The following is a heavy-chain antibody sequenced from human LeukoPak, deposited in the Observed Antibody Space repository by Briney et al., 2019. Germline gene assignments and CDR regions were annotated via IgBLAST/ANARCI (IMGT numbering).Heavy chain of an antibody. D-gene: IGHD3-10*01. V-gene: IGHV3-23*01. Sequence: GGSLRLTCAASGFTFSSYAMSWVRQAPGKGLEWVSVISGSGGSTYYADSVKGRFTISRDNSKNTLYLQMNSLRAEDTAVYYCAKHRMVRGVITDYYFDYWGQGTLVTVSS. CDR2: ISGSGGST. CDR1: GFTFSSYA. CDR3: AKHRMVRGVITDYYFDY. J-gene: IGHJ4*02.